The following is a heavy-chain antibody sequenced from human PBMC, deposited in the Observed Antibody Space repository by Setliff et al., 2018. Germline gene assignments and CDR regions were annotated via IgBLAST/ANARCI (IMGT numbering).Heavy chain of an antibody. Sequence: SETLSLTCAIYGGSFSGYYWSWIRQPPGKGLEWIGEINHRGSTNYNPSFKSRVTISVDKSKKQFSLKLSSVTAADTAVYYCARDPGDRQVDYWGQGTLVTVSS. CDR2: INHRGST. J-gene: IGHJ4*02. CDR3: ARDPGDRQVDY. D-gene: IGHD7-27*01. V-gene: IGHV4-34*01. CDR1: GGSFSGYY.